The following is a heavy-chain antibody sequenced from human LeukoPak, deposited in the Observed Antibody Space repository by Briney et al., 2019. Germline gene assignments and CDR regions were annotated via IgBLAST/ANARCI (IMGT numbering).Heavy chain of an antibody. CDR1: GFTFSNYW. V-gene: IGHV3-74*01. J-gene: IGHJ6*03. CDR2: TNNDGSST. D-gene: IGHD3-10*01. Sequence: GGSLRLSCAASGFTFSNYWLNWVRQAPGKGLVWVSRTNNDGSSTSYADSVKGRFTISRDNSKNTLYLQMNSLRAEDTAVYYCARLGSGILGWMYYMDVWGKGTTVTVSS. CDR3: ARLGSGILGWMYYMDV.